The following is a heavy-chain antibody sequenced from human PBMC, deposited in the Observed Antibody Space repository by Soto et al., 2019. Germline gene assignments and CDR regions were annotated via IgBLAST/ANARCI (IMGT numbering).Heavy chain of an antibody. D-gene: IGHD2-15*01. J-gene: IGHJ6*02. Sequence: QVQLVQSGAEVKKPGSSVKVSCKASGGTFSSYAISWVRQAPGQGLEWMGGIIPIFGTANYAQKFQGGVTITADESTSTAYMELSSLRSEDTAVYYCAAVGYCSGGSCYEDYYYYYGMDVWGQGTTVTVSS. V-gene: IGHV1-69*01. CDR3: AAVGYCSGGSCYEDYYYYYGMDV. CDR1: GGTFSSYA. CDR2: IIPIFGTA.